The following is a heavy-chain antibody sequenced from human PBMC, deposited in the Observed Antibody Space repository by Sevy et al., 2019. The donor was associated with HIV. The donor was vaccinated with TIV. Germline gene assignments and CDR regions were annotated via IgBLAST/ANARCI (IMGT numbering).Heavy chain of an antibody. CDR1: GFTFSSYS. Sequence: GGSLRLSCAASGFTFSSYSMNWVRQAPGKGLEWVSSISSSSSYIYYADSVKGRFTIPRENAKNSLYLKMNSLRAEDTAVYYVARTYGDSTPYYYYYGMDVWGQGTTVTVSS. J-gene: IGHJ6*02. V-gene: IGHV3-21*01. CDR2: ISSSSSYI. D-gene: IGHD4-17*01. CDR3: ARTYGDSTPYYYYYGMDV.